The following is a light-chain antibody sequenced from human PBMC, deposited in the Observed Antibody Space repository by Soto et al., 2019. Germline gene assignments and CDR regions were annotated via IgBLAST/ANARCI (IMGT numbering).Light chain of an antibody. J-gene: IGKJ2*01. CDR2: RAS. Sequence: EMVWTQSPGTLSLSPGETATLSCRASQSVARDLSWYQQKPGQAPRLLISRASTGATGIPDRFSGSGSGTDFTLTLIRLEPEDSAVYYCQQHNISMYTFGQGTKLEIK. CDR1: QSVARD. CDR3: QQHNISMYT. V-gene: IGKV3-20*01.